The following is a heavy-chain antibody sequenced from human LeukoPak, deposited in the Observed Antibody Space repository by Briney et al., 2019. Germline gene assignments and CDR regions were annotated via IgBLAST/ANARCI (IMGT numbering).Heavy chain of an antibody. D-gene: IGHD6-19*01. V-gene: IGHV1-2*02. Sequence: ASVKVSCKASGYTFTGYYMHWVRQAPGQGLEWMGWINPNSGGTNYAQKFQGRVTMTRDTSISTAYMELSRLRSDDTAVYYCASRGGTIAVASPAKAGFDPWGQGTLVTVSS. CDR2: INPNSGGT. CDR3: ASRGGTIAVASPAKAGFDP. J-gene: IGHJ5*02. CDR1: GYTFTGYY.